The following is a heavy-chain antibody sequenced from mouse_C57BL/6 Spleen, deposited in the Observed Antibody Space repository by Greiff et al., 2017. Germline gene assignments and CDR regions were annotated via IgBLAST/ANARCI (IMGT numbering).Heavy chain of an antibody. CDR2: IRNKANGYTT. V-gene: IGHV7-3*01. D-gene: IGHD2-1*01. CDR1: GFTFTDYY. J-gene: IGHJ2*01. Sequence: EVQRVESGGGLVQPGGSLSLSCAASGFTFTDYYMSWVRQPPGKALEWLGFIRNKANGYTTEYSASVKGRFTISRDNSQSVLYLQMNALRAEDSATYYCASNYRLDYWGQGTTLTVSS. CDR3: ASNYRLDY.